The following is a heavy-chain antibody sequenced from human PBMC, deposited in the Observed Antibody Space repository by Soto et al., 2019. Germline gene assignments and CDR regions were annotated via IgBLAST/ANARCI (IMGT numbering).Heavy chain of an antibody. Sequence: ESGGGLIQPGGSLTLSCVASGFSVSNSYMSWVRQAPGKGLEWVSVIYSGGSTYYADSVKGRFTISRDNSKNTVYLQVNSLRGEDTAVYYCARVGKPMVIGNYFDYWGQGTLVTVSS. V-gene: IGHV3-53*01. J-gene: IGHJ4*02. CDR2: IYSGGST. D-gene: IGHD3-10*01. CDR1: GFSVSNSY. CDR3: ARVGKPMVIGNYFDY.